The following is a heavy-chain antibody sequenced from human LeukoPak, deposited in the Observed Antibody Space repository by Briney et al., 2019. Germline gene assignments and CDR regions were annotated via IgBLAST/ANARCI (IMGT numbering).Heavy chain of an antibody. CDR1: GGSISSSSYY. J-gene: IGHJ4*02. V-gene: IGHV4-39*07. D-gene: IGHD3-22*01. CDR3: AREVSLVVKFFDY. CDR2: IYYSGST. Sequence: PSETLSLTCTVSGGSISSSSYYWGWIRQPPGKGLEWIGSIYYSGSTYYNPSLKSRVTISVDTSKNQFSLKLSSVTAADTAVYYCAREVSLVVKFFDYWGRGTLVTVSS.